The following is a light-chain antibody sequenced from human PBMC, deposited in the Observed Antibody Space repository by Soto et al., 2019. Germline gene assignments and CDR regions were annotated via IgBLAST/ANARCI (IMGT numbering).Light chain of an antibody. CDR3: AAWDDSLNGHVV. V-gene: IGLV1-44*01. Sequence: QAVVTQPPSASGTPGQRVTISCSGSSSNIGSNTVNWYQQLPGTAPKLLIYSNNQRPSGVPDRFSGSKSGTSASLAISGLQSEDEADYYCAAWDDSLNGHVVFGGGIKVTVL. CDR1: SSNIGSNT. J-gene: IGLJ2*01. CDR2: SNN.